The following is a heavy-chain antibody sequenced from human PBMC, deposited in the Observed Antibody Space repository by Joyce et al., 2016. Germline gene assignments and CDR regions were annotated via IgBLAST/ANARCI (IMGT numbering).Heavy chain of an antibody. V-gene: IGHV4-59*01. D-gene: IGHD6-13*01. CDR3: ARVGSSWSFGY. CDR2: IFYTGST. J-gene: IGHJ4*01. Sequence: QVQLQESGPGLVKPSETLSLTCTVSGDSIGTYYWNWIRQPPGKGLEWIGYIFYTGSTNYNPSLKSRVTMSVDMSKNQFSLNLNSVTAADTAVYYCARVGSSWSFGYWGHGTLVTVSS. CDR1: GDSIGTYY.